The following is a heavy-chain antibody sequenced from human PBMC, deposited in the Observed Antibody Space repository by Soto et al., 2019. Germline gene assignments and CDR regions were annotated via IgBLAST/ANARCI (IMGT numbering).Heavy chain of an antibody. V-gene: IGHV1-69*02. J-gene: IGHJ4*02. CDR3: AGAYYYDSSGPDY. CDR1: GGTFSSYT. Sequence: ASVKVSCKASGGTFSSYTISWVRQAPGQGLEWMGRIIPILGIANYAQKFQGRVTITADKSTSTAYMELSSLRSEDTAVYYCAGAYYYDSSGPDYWGQGTLVTVSS. CDR2: IIPILGIA. D-gene: IGHD3-22*01.